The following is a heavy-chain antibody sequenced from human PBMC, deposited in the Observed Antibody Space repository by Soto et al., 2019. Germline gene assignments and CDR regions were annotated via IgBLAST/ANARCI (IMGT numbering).Heavy chain of an antibody. J-gene: IGHJ4*02. Sequence: EVQLLESGGGLVQPGGSLRLSCAASGFTFSSYAMSCVRQAPGKGLEWVSAISGSGGITYYADSVKGRFTISRDNFKITFDLQVTGMRVVDTAVYYCAKDVGGAAGIPFDYGGQGTLVTVSS. V-gene: IGHV3-23*01. CDR2: ISGSGGIT. CDR3: AKDVGGAAGIPFDY. D-gene: IGHD6-13*01. CDR1: GFTFSSYA.